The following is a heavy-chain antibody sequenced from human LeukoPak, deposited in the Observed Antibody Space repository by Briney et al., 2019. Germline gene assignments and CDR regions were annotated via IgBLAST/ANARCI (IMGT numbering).Heavy chain of an antibody. V-gene: IGHV3-30*03. CDR2: ISYDGSNK. D-gene: IGHD6-19*01. Sequence: GGSLRLSCAASGFTFSSYGMHWVRQAPGKGLEWVAVISYDGSNKYYADSVKGRFTISRDNSKNTLYLQMNSLRAEDTAVYYCARDLSGWYGGGDYWGQGTLVTVSS. J-gene: IGHJ4*02. CDR3: ARDLSGWYGGGDY. CDR1: GFTFSSYG.